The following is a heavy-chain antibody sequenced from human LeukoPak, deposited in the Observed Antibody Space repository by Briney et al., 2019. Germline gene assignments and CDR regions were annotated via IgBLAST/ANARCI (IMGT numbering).Heavy chain of an antibody. CDR2: ISSTSRSYI. J-gene: IGHJ6*03. D-gene: IGHD5-12*01. CDR1: GFTSSSYN. Sequence: PGGSLRLSCAASGFTSSSYNMNWVRQAPGKGLEWVSSISSTSRSYIYYADSVKGRFTISRDNAKNSLYLQMNSLRAEDTAVYYCAREHSGYDFPGRDYYYMDVWGKGTTVTVSS. V-gene: IGHV3-21*01. CDR3: AREHSGYDFPGRDYYYMDV.